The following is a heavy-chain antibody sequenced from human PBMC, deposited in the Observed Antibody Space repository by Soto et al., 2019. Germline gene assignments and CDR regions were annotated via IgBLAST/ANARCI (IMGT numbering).Heavy chain of an antibody. Sequence: SETLSLTCAVYGVSFSGYYRSWIRQPPGKGLEWIGEINHSGSTNYNPSLKSRVTISVDTSKNQFSLKLSSVTAADTAVYYCARVRWRSWYGTNNWFDPWGQGTLVTVS. D-gene: IGHD6-13*01. CDR3: ARVRWRSWYGTNNWFDP. J-gene: IGHJ5*02. CDR1: GVSFSGYY. CDR2: INHSGST. V-gene: IGHV4-34*01.